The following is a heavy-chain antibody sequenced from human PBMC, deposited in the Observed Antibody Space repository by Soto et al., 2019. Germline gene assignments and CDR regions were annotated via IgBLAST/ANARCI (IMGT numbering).Heavy chain of an antibody. CDR1: GYTFTGNY. D-gene: IGHD1-26*01. Sequence: QVQLVQSGAEVKKPGASVKVSCKASGYTFTGNYVHWVRQAPGQGLEWMGWINPKSGGTNYSQKFQGRVTLTRDTSISTAFLELSGLRSDDTAAYYCARCPSGMFDYWGQGTLVTVSS. CDR2: INPKSGGT. V-gene: IGHV1-2*02. CDR3: ARCPSGMFDY. J-gene: IGHJ4*02.